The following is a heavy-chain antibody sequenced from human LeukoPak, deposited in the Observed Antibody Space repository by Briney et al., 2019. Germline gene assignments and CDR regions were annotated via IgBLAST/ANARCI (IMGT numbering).Heavy chain of an antibody. CDR1: GGTFSSSA. V-gene: IGHV1-69*04. D-gene: IGHD5-18*01. CDR3: ARERVEDTAMVTPLFDY. J-gene: IGHJ4*02. CDR2: IIPFLAIA. Sequence: AASVKVSCKASGGTFSSSAINWVRQARGQGLEWMGRIIPFLAIANYAQKFQGRVTITADKSTSTAYMELSSLRSEDTAVYYCARERVEDTAMVTPLFDYWGQGTLVTVSS.